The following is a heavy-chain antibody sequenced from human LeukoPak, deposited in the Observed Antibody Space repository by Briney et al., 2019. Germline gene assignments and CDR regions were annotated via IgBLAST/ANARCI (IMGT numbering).Heavy chain of an antibody. CDR1: GFTFNDYY. CDR3: ARGDIVVVVAATVFDY. D-gene: IGHD2-15*01. V-gene: IGHV3-11*01. CDR2: ISSSGSTI. J-gene: IGHJ4*02. Sequence: PGGSLRLSCAASGFTFNDYYMSWIRQAPGKGLEWVSYISSSGSTIYYADSVKGRFTISRDNAKNSLYLQMNSLRAEDTAVYYCARGDIVVVVAATVFDYWGQATLVTVSS.